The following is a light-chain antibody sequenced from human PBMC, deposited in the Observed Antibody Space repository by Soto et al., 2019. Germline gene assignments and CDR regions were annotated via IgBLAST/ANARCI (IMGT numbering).Light chain of an antibody. CDR2: DAS. J-gene: IGKJ5*01. V-gene: IGKV3-11*01. Sequence: EIVLTQSPATLSLSPGERATLSCRASQSVSSYLAWYQQKPGQAPRLLIYDASNRATGIPARFSGSGSGTDFTLTISRLEPEDFAVYYCQQYSRSPITFGQGTRLEIK. CDR3: QQYSRSPIT. CDR1: QSVSSY.